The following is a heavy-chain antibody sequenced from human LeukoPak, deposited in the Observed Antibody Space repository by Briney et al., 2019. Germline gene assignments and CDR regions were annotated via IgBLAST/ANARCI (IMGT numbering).Heavy chain of an antibody. V-gene: IGHV3-21*01. CDR2: ISSTGGSI. J-gene: IGHJ4*02. CDR1: GVTFSSCS. CDR3: SSIAGRRAFDY. Sequence: PGGSLRLSCAASGVTFSSCSMNWVRQAPGKGLEWVTSISSTGGSIYYADSVKGRFTISRDNAKNSLDLQMNSLRAEDTAVYYCSSIAGRRAFDYWGQGTLVTVSS. D-gene: IGHD6-6*01.